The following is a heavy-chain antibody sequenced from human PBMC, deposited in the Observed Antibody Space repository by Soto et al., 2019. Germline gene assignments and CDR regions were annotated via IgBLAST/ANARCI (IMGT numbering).Heavy chain of an antibody. CDR3: ARGGVVSASIEVNWFDP. CDR1: GGSISLGGYY. D-gene: IGHD2-2*02. Sequence: SETLSLTCTVSGGSISLGGYYWSWIRQPPGKGLEWIGYIYYSGSFYYNPSLRSRVTISVDTSKDQFSLKLSSVTAADTAVYYCARGGVVSASIEVNWFDPWGQGTLVTVSS. J-gene: IGHJ5*02. V-gene: IGHV4-31*03. CDR2: IYYSGSF.